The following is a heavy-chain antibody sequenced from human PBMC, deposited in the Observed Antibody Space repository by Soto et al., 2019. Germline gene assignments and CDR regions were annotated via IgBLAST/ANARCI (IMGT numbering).Heavy chain of an antibody. Sequence: QVQLQESGPGLVKPSETLSLTCTVSGGSITGYYWSWIRQPPGKGLEWIGYIYYTGSTDHNPSLKSRVTISLDTSKNQVSLQLTSLTAADTAVYYCAAAPRYWGQGTLVTVSS. CDR3: AAAPRY. CDR2: IYYTGST. J-gene: IGHJ4*02. CDR1: GGSITGYY. V-gene: IGHV4-59*01. D-gene: IGHD2-15*01.